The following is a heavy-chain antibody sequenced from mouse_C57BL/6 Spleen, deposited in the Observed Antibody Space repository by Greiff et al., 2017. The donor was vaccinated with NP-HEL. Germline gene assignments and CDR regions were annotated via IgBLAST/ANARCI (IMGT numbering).Heavy chain of an antibody. J-gene: IGHJ2*01. D-gene: IGHD2-2*01. V-gene: IGHV1-69*01. CDR1: GYTFTSYW. Sequence: VQLQQSGAELVMPGASVKLSCKASGYTFTSYWMHWVKQRPGQGLEWIGEIDPSDSYTNYNQKFKGKSTLTVDKSSGTAYMQLSSLTSEDSAVYYCARGLRRGYFDYWGQGTTLTVSS. CDR2: IDPSDSYT. CDR3: ARGLRRGYFDY.